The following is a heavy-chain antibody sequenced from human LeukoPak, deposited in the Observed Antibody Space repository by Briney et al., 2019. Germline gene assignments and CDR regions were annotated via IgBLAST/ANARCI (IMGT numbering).Heavy chain of an antibody. CDR3: AREVGGWTRFDY. J-gene: IGHJ4*02. CDR1: GFTFSSYR. CDR2: IKQDGSEK. D-gene: IGHD6-19*01. Sequence: PGGSLRLSCAASGFTFSSYRMSWVRQAPGKGLEWVANIKQDGSEKYYVDSVKGRFTISRDNAKNSLYLQMNSLRAEDTAVYYCAREVGGWTRFDYWGQGTLVTVSS. V-gene: IGHV3-7*01.